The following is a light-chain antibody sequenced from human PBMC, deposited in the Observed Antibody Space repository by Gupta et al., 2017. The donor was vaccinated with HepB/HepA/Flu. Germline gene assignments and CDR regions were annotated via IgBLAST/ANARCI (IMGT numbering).Light chain of an antibody. CDR2: KAS. V-gene: IGKV1-5*03. J-gene: IGKJ3*01. CDR1: QSISSW. CDR3: QQYNSYSEFT. Sequence: DIQMTQSPSTLSASVGDRVTITCRASQSISSWLAWYQQKPGKAPKLLIYKASSLESGVPSRFSGSGCGTEFTLTISSRQQDDFATYYCQQYNSYSEFTFGHGTKVDIK.